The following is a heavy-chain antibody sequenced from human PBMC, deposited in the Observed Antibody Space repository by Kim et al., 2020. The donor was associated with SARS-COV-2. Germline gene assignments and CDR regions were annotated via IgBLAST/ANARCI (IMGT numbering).Heavy chain of an antibody. J-gene: IGHJ4*02. Sequence: GGSLRLSCAASGFTFSDYYMSWIRQAPGKGLVWVSYITSSIDYTNYADSLKGRFTISRDNAKNSLYLQMNSLRADDTAVYYCARVSLGSSSWYDFDYWGQGTLVTVSS. V-gene: IGHV3-11*05. CDR1: GFTFSDYY. CDR2: ITSSIDYT. CDR3: ARVSLGSSSWYDFDY. D-gene: IGHD6-13*01.